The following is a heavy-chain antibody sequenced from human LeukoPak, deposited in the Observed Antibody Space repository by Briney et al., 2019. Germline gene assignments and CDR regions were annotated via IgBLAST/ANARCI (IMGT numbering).Heavy chain of an antibody. CDR2: INTDGSST. J-gene: IGHJ6*03. D-gene: IGHD1-26*01. CDR3: HTRGSYLYYYYYYMDV. Sequence: PGGSLRLSCAASGFTFSSYWMHWVRQAPGKGLVWVSRINTDGSSTSYADSVKGRFTISRDNAKNTLYLQMNSLRAEDTAVYYCHTRGSYLYYYYYYMDVWGKGTTVTVSS. CDR1: GFTFSSYW. V-gene: IGHV3-74*01.